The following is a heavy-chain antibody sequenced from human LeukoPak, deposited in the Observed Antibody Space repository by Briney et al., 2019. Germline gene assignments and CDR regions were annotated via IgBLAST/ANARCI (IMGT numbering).Heavy chain of an antibody. D-gene: IGHD2-2*01. Sequence: ASVKVSCKASGYTFTSYGISWVRQPPGQGLERMGWISAYNGNTNYAQKLQGRVTMTTDTSTSTAYMELRSLRSDDTAVYYCAREVKYRRYFDLWGRGTLVTVSS. CDR3: AREVKYRRYFDL. J-gene: IGHJ2*01. V-gene: IGHV1-18*01. CDR1: GYTFTSYG. CDR2: ISAYNGNT.